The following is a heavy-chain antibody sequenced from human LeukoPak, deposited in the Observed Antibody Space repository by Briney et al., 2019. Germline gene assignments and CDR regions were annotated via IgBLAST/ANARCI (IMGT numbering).Heavy chain of an antibody. D-gene: IGHD3-9*01. CDR1: GYTFTGYY. CDR3: ARDQNRNLRYSDWSHNYYFDY. CDR2: INPNSAGT. Sequence: ASVKVSCKASGYTFTGYYMHWVRQAPGQGLEWMGWINPNSAGTNYAQKFQGRVTMTRDTSISTAYMELSRLRSDDTAVYYCARDQNRNLRYSDWSHNYYFDYWGQGTLVTVSS. V-gene: IGHV1-2*02. J-gene: IGHJ4*02.